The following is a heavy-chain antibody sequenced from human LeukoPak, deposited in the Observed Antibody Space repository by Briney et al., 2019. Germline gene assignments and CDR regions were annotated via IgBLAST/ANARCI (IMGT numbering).Heavy chain of an antibody. J-gene: IGHJ3*02. CDR1: GFTFSSYS. CDR3: ARDTGLRLDAFDI. D-gene: IGHD4-17*01. Sequence: PGGSLRLSCAASGFTFSSYSMNWVRQAPGKGLEWVSSISSSSSYIYYADSVKGRFTISRDNAKNSLYLQMNSLRAEDTAVCYCARDTGLRLDAFDIWGQGTMVTVSS. V-gene: IGHV3-21*01. CDR2: ISSSSSYI.